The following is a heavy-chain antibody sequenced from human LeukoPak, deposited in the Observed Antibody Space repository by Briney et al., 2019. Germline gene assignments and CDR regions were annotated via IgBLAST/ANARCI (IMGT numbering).Heavy chain of an antibody. D-gene: IGHD4-17*01. V-gene: IGHV3-33*06. CDR1: GFTFSSYG. J-gene: IGHJ4*02. CDR2: IWYDVSNK. CDR3: AKEALTYGDYVFDY. Sequence: GGSLRLSCAASGFTFSSYGMHWVRQAPGKGLEWVAVIWYDVSNKYYADSVKGRFTISRDNSKNTLYLQMNSLRAEDTAVYYCAKEALTYGDYVFDYWGQGTLVTVSS.